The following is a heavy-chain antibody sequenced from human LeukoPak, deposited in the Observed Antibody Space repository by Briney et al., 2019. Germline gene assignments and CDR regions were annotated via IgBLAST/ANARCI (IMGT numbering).Heavy chain of an antibody. CDR1: GFTVSSYA. D-gene: IGHD3-22*01. Sequence: GGSLRLSCAASGFTVSSYAMSWVRQAPGKGLEWVSAISGSGGSTYYADSVKGRFTISRDNSKKTLYLQMNSLRAEDTAVYYCAKVRGYYDSSGYYGVGYFDYWGQGTLVTVSS. J-gene: IGHJ4*02. CDR3: AKVRGYYDSSGYYGVGYFDY. CDR2: ISGSGGST. V-gene: IGHV3-23*01.